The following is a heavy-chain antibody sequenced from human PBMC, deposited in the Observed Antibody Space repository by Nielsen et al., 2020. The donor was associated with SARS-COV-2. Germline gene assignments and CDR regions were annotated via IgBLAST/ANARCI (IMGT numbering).Heavy chain of an antibody. CDR1: GGSFSGYY. V-gene: IGHV4-34*01. Sequence: SETLSLTCAVYGGSFSGYYWNWIRQPPGKGLEWIGEINHSGSTNYNPSLKSRVTISVDTSKNQFSLKLSSVTAADTAVYYCARGSGWQWGIFDYWGQGTLVTVSS. J-gene: IGHJ4*02. D-gene: IGHD6-19*01. CDR2: INHSGST. CDR3: ARGSGWQWGIFDY.